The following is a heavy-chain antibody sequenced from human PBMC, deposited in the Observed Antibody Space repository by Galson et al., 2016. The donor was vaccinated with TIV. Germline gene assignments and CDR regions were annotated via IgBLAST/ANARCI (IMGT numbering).Heavy chain of an antibody. CDR1: GFTFNAYA. V-gene: IGHV3-21*06. CDR2: ISSGSNDV. Sequence: SLRLSCAASGFTFNAYAMSWVRQAPGKGLEWVSSISSGSNDVHYADSVRGRFTISRDNAKNSVYLQMNSLRVEDTAVYYCVRDAPTDGSGHSGGYFDSWGQGTLVTVSS. J-gene: IGHJ4*02. CDR3: VRDAPTDGSGHSGGYFDS. D-gene: IGHD3-22*01.